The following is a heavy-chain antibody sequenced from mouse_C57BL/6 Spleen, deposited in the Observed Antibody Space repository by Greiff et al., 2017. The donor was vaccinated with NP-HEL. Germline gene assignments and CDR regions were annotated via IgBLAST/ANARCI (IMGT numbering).Heavy chain of an antibody. CDR1: GYTFTSYG. Sequence: QVQLQQSGAELARPGASVKLSCKASGYTFTSYGISWVKQRPGQGLEWIGEIYPRSGNTYYNEKFKGKATLTADKSSSTAYMELRSLTSEDSAVYFCTRLDLGYGNYEGAMDDWGQGTSVTVAS. D-gene: IGHD2-1*01. CDR2: IYPRSGNT. J-gene: IGHJ4*01. V-gene: IGHV1-81*01. CDR3: TRLDLGYGNYEGAMDD.